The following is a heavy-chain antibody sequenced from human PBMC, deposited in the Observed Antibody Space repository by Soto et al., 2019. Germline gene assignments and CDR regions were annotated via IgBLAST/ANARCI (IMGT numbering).Heavy chain of an antibody. Sequence: SETLSLTCAVSGGSISSGGYSWSWIRQPPGKGLEWIGYIYHSGSTYYNPSLKSRVTISVDTSKNQFSLKLSSVTAADTAVYYCARVGSGYDYWFDPWGQGTLVTVSS. D-gene: IGHD5-12*01. CDR3: ARVGSGYDYWFDP. J-gene: IGHJ5*02. CDR2: IYHSGST. V-gene: IGHV4-30-2*05. CDR1: GGSISSGGYS.